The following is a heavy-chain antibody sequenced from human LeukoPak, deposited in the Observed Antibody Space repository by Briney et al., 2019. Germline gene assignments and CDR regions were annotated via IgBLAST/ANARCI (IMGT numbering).Heavy chain of an antibody. CDR3: ARTLYGSGSYFDY. V-gene: IGHV4-59*01. Sequence: SETLSLTCTASGGSISSYYWSWIRQPPGKGLEWIGYIYYSGSTNYNPSLKSRVTISVDTSKNQFSLKLSSVTAADTAVYYCARTLYGSGSYFDYWGQGTLVTVSS. J-gene: IGHJ4*02. CDR1: GGSISSYY. D-gene: IGHD3-10*01. CDR2: IYYSGST.